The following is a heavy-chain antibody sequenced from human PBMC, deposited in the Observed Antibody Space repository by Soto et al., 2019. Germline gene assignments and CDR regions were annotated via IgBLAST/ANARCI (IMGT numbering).Heavy chain of an antibody. J-gene: IGHJ4*02. CDR3: ARDGLTFGGD. D-gene: IGHD3-16*01. Sequence: EVHLVEAGGGLAKPGESLTPSCAASDFTFGGLPLNWVRQAPGKGLEWVSSISSSTAYTYYAESVKGRFTVSRDKASSTLYLQMNSLRRDDTAVYFCARDGLTFGGDWGQGTLVAVSS. CDR1: DFTFGGLP. V-gene: IGHV3-21*06. CDR2: ISSSTAYT.